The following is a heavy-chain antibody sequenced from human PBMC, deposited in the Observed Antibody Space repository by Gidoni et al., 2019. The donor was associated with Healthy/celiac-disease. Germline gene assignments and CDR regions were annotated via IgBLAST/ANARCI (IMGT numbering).Heavy chain of an antibody. CDR3: ARGGLGAFDY. J-gene: IGHJ4*02. CDR2: IGYDGSNK. D-gene: IGHD3-16*01. V-gene: IGHV3-33*01. Sequence: QVQLVESGGGVVQPGRSLRLSCAASGFTFSSYGMHWVGQAPGRGLEWVAVIGYDGSNKYYADSVKGRFTISRDNSKNTLYLQMNSRRAEDTAVYYCARGGLGAFDYWGQGTLVTVSS. CDR1: GFTFSSYG.